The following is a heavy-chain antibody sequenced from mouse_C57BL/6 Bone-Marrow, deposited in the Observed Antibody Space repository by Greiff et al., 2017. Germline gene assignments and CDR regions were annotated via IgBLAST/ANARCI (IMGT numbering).Heavy chain of an antibody. D-gene: IGHD1-1*01. CDR1: GFNIKDDY. CDR2: IDPENGDT. J-gene: IGHJ3*01. Sequence: EVQLQQSGAELVRPGASVKLSCTASGFNIKDDYMHWVKQRPEQGLEWIGWIDPENGDTEYASKFQGKATITADTSSNTAYLQLSSLTSEDTAVYYCTLIYYYGSSSFAYWGQGTLVTVSA. V-gene: IGHV14-4*01. CDR3: TLIYYYGSSSFAY.